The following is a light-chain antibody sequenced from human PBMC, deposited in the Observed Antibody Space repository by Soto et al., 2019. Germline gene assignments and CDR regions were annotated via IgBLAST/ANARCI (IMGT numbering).Light chain of an antibody. CDR1: SSNIGNKY. V-gene: IGLV1-51*01. Sequence: QSVLTQPPSVSAAPGQKVTISCSGSSSNIGNKYVSWYQQLPGTAPQLLIYEDNKRPSGIPDRFSGSKSGTSATLGITGLQTGDEADYYCGTWDSSLSAGVFGGGTQLTVL. CDR2: EDN. J-gene: IGLJ3*02. CDR3: GTWDSSLSAGV.